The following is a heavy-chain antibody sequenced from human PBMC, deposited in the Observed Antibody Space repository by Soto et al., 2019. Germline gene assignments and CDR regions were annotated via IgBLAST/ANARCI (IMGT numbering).Heavy chain of an antibody. CDR3: ARAYYYGSGTRRWFDP. Sequence: PSETLSLTCAVYGGSFSCYYWSWIRQPPGKGLEWIGEINHSGSTNYNPSLKSRVTISVDTSKNQFSLKLSSVTAADTAVYYCARAYYYGSGTRRWFDPWGQGTLVTVSS. CDR1: GGSFSCYY. D-gene: IGHD3-10*01. J-gene: IGHJ5*02. CDR2: INHSGST. V-gene: IGHV4-34*01.